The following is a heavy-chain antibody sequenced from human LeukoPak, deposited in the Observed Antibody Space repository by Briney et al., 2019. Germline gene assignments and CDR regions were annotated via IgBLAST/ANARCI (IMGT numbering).Heavy chain of an antibody. D-gene: IGHD6-19*01. CDR2: IYHSGDR. CDR3: ARHYSSGWYPFDY. J-gene: IGHJ4*02. CDR1: GFSITSGYY. Sequence: SETLSLTCAVSGFSITSGYYWGWIRHPPGKGLEWIGSIYHSGDRDFNPSLKSRVSISVDTYNTQFSRELSSVTAADTAVYYCARHYSSGWYPFDYWGQGTLVTVSS. V-gene: IGHV4-38-2*01.